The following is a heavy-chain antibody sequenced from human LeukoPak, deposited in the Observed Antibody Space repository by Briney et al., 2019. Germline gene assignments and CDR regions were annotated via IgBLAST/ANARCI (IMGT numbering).Heavy chain of an antibody. D-gene: IGHD4-17*01. J-gene: IGHJ5*02. CDR2: IRNDGSDK. CDR3: AKEAATDWFDP. Sequence: GGSLRLSCAGSGFTFNTHGMHWVRQAPGKGLEWVAFIRNDGSDKYYAEFVQGRFTLSRDNSKNTLYLQLDSLRGEDTAVYYCAKEAATDWFDPWGQGTLVTVSS. CDR1: GFTFNTHG. V-gene: IGHV3-30*02.